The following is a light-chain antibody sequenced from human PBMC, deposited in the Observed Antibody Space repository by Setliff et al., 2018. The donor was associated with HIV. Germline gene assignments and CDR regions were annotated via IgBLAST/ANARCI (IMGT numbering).Light chain of an antibody. J-gene: IGLJ3*02. CDR1: SGSVSSSYY. CDR2: STN. V-gene: IGLV8-61*01. Sequence: QTVVTQEPSFSVSPGGTVTLTCGLSSGSVSSSYYPSWYQQTPGQAPRTLIYSTNTRSSGVPDRFSGSILGNKAALTITGAQADDESDYYCVLYMGSDIWVLGGGTKVTV. CDR3: VLYMGSDIWV.